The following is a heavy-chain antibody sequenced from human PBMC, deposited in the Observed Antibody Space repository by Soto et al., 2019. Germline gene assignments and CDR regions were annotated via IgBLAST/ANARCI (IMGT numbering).Heavy chain of an antibody. Sequence: QVQLVQSGAEVKKPGSSVKVSCKASGGTFSTYTITWVRQARGQGLEWMGRIIPIIGIINYAQKFQGRVTISADKFTGTASMELTGLRSDDTAVYYCAGDPDSHYNDSHASSYPWGQGTLVTVSS. J-gene: IGHJ5*02. D-gene: IGHD4-4*01. CDR2: IIPIIGII. CDR3: AGDPDSHYNDSHASSYP. CDR1: GGTFSTYT. V-gene: IGHV1-69*08.